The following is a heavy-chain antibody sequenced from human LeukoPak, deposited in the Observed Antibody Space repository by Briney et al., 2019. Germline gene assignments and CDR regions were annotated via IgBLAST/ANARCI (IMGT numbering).Heavy chain of an antibody. D-gene: IGHD3-10*01. CDR2: FDPEDGET. CDR3: ATGHLWFGELFAPPRNWFDP. V-gene: IGHV1-24*01. J-gene: IGHJ5*02. Sequence: GASVKASCKVSGYTLTELSMHWVRQAPGKGLEWMGGFDPEDGETIYAQKFQGRVTMTEDTSTDTAYMELSSLRSEDTAVYYCATGHLWFGELFAPPRNWFDPWGQGTLVTVSS. CDR1: GYTLTELS.